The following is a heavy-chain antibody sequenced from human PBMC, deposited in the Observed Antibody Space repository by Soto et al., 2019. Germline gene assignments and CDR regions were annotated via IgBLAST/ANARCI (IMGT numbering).Heavy chain of an antibody. CDR1: GYTFSTYD. Sequence: EASVKVSCKTSGYTFSTYDITWVRQAPGQGLEWVGWISAHNGNTNYAQKLQGRVTMTTDTFTSTAYMELRSLRSDDTAVYYCARGYCSNGVCYYLDYWGQGTLVTVSS. CDR2: ISAHNGNT. V-gene: IGHV1-18*01. D-gene: IGHD2-8*01. J-gene: IGHJ4*01. CDR3: ARGYCSNGVCYYLDY.